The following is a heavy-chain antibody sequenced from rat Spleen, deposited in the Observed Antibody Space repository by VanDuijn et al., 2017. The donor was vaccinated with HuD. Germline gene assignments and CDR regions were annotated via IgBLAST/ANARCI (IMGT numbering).Heavy chain of an antibody. V-gene: IGHV2-70*01. CDR2: MWYDGGT. Sequence: QVQLKESGPGLVQPSETLSLTCTVSGFSLTKYSVSWVRQPSGKGPEWMGRMWYDGGTAYNSALKSRLSISRDTSKSQVFLKMNSLQTEDTAMYFCARSGYYSSYIAYYFDYWGQGVMVTVSS. D-gene: IGHD1-2*01. CDR3: ARSGYYSSYIAYYFDY. CDR1: GFSLTKYS. J-gene: IGHJ2*01.